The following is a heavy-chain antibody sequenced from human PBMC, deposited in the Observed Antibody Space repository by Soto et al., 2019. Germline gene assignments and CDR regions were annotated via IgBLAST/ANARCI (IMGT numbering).Heavy chain of an antibody. D-gene: IGHD3-10*01. CDR2: TYYRSKWYN. Sequence: PSQTLSLTCAISGDSVSSNSAAWNWIRQSPSRGLEWLGRTYYRSKWYNDYAVPVKSRITINPDTSKNQFSLQLNSVTPEDTAVYYCARDLLWVGELLSADYYMDVWGKGTTVTVSS. CDR1: GDSVSSNSAA. J-gene: IGHJ6*03. V-gene: IGHV6-1*01. CDR3: ARDLLWVGELLSADYYMDV.